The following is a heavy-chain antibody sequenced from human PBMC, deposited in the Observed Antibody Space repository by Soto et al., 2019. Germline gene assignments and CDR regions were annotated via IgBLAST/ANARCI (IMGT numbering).Heavy chain of an antibody. D-gene: IGHD2-15*01. J-gene: IGHJ6*02. Sequence: QVQLVQSGAEVKKPGSSVKVSCKASGGTFSSYAISWVRQAPGQGLEWMGGIIPIFGTANYAQKFQGRVTITADESTSTAYMELSSLRSEDTAVYYCAKDIVVVVAAVPSNGMDVWGQGTTVTVSS. CDR1: GGTFSSYA. CDR2: IIPIFGTA. V-gene: IGHV1-69*12. CDR3: AKDIVVVVAAVPSNGMDV.